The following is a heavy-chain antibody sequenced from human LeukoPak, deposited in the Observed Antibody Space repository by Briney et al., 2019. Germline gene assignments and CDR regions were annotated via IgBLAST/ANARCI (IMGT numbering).Heavy chain of an antibody. Sequence: GALRLSCATSGFTFSSYSMNWVRQAPGKGLEWVSYISSSSSTIYYADSVKGRFTISRDNAKNSLYLQMNSLRAEDTAVYYCARVRYGDYGFDAFDIWGLGTMVTVSS. D-gene: IGHD4-17*01. CDR1: GFTFSSYS. CDR3: ARVRYGDYGFDAFDI. V-gene: IGHV3-48*01. J-gene: IGHJ3*02. CDR2: ISSSSSTI.